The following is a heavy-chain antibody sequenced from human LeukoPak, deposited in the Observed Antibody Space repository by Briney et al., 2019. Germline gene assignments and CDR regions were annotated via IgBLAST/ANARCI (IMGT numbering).Heavy chain of an antibody. CDR3: EAFYYDESGWGDASDM. V-gene: IGHV3-7*01. J-gene: IGHJ3*02. Sequence: PGGSLRLSCAAPGITISSYWMSWVRQAPGKGLEWVANIKEEGSEKYYVDSVKGRFTISRDNAKKSLYLQMNRLRADDTAVYYCEAFYYDESGWGDASDMWGQGTMVTVSS. D-gene: IGHD3-16*01. CDR2: IKEEGSEK. CDR1: GITISSYW.